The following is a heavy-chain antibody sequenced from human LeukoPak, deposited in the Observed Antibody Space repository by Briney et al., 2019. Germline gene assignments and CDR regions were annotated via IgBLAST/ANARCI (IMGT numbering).Heavy chain of an antibody. CDR3: ARDLTSIAAH. D-gene: IGHD6-6*01. V-gene: IGHV3-30*01. CDR1: GFTFSSYA. CDR2: ISYDGSNK. J-gene: IGHJ4*02. Sequence: GGSLRLSCAASGFTFSSYAMHWVRQAPGKGLEWVAVISYDGSNKYYADSVKGRFTISRDNSKNTLYLQMNSLRAEDTAVYYCARDLTSIAAHWGQGTLVTVSA.